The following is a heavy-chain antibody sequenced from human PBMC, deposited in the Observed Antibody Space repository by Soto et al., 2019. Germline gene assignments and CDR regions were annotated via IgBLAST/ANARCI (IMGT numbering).Heavy chain of an antibody. Sequence: QEQLVESGGGVVQPGRSLRLTCAGSGFTFSSYGMHWVRQAPGKGLEWVAIISYDGSNKYYADSVKGRFTISRDNSKNNLYLQMNRLRAEDTAVYYCAKTTGDYPLYWYFDLWGRGTLVTVSS. D-gene: IGHD4-17*01. CDR1: GFTFSSYG. CDR3: AKTTGDYPLYWYFDL. J-gene: IGHJ2*01. V-gene: IGHV3-30*18. CDR2: ISYDGSNK.